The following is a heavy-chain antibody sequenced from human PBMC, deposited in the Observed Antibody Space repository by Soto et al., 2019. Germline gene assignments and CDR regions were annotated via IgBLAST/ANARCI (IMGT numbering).Heavy chain of an antibody. CDR1: GYTFTSYG. D-gene: IGHD3-3*01. CDR2: ISAYNGNT. V-gene: IGHV1-18*01. J-gene: IGHJ6*02. Sequence: ASVKVSCKASGYTFTSYGISWVRQAPGQGLEWMGWISAYNGNTNYAQKLQGRVTMTTDTSTSTAYMELRSLRSDDTAVYYCARDQYYDFWSGPHYYYGMDVWGQGTTVTVSS. CDR3: ARDQYYDFWSGPHYYYGMDV.